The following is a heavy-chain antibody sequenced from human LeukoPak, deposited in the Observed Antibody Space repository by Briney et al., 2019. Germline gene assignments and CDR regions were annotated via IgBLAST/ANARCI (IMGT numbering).Heavy chain of an antibody. CDR3: ARGGPAYALDY. Sequence: GESLKISCKGSGYSFINYWIGWVRQMPGKGLEWMGIIYPADSVTIYSPSFQGQVTISDDKSIGTAYLQWSSLKASDTAIYYCARGGPAYALDYWGQGTLVIVSS. V-gene: IGHV5-51*01. CDR2: IYPADSVT. D-gene: IGHD2-2*01. CDR1: GYSFINYW. J-gene: IGHJ4*02.